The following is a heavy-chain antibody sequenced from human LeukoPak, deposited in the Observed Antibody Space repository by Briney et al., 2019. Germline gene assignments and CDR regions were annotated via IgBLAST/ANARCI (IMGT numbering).Heavy chain of an antibody. D-gene: IGHD4-17*01. CDR3: ARGTDTTVTPHFDY. Sequence: PSETLSLTCTVSGGSISSGDYYWSWIRQPPGKGLEWIGYIYYSGSTYYNPSLKSRVTISVDTSKNHFSLKLSSVTAADTAVYYCARGTDTTVTPHFDYWGQGTLVTVSS. CDR1: GGSISSGDYY. V-gene: IGHV4-30-4*01. CDR2: IYYSGST. J-gene: IGHJ4*02.